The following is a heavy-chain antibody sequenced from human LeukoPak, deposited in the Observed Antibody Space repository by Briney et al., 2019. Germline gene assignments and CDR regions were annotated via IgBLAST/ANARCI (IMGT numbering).Heavy chain of an antibody. D-gene: IGHD3-16*02. J-gene: IGHJ4*02. CDR3: ARGLSDYVWGSYRYAYYFDY. CDR2: IKPSGGDT. V-gene: IGHV1-46*04. CDR1: GYTFTDYN. Sequence: GASVKVSCKTSGYTFTDYNLHWVRQAPGQRLEWMGIIKPSGGDTSYAQTLQGRVTMTRDTSISTAYMELSRLRSDDTAVYYCARGLSDYVWGSYRYAYYFDYWGQGTLVTVSS.